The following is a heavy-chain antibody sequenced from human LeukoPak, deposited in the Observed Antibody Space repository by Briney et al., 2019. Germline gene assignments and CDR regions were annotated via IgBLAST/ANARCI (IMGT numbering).Heavy chain of an antibody. CDR3: AKEKYGSGSTDYYFDY. Sequence: GGSLRLSCAASGFTFSSYDMNWIRQAPGKGLEWVSAISGSGGSTYYADSVKGRFTISRDNSKNTLYLQMNSLRAEDTAVYYCAKEKYGSGSTDYYFDYWGQGTLVTVSS. CDR1: GFTFSSYD. CDR2: ISGSGGST. D-gene: IGHD3-10*01. V-gene: IGHV3-23*01. J-gene: IGHJ4*02.